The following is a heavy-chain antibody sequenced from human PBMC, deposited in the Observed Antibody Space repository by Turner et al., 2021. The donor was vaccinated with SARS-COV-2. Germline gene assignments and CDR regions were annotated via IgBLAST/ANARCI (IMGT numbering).Heavy chain of an antibody. D-gene: IGHD6-13*01. CDR2: IDHSGDT. V-gene: IGHV4-59*01. CDR3: ARSGDSWPRDF. J-gene: IGHJ4*02. CDR1: YIGSYF. Sequence: QVLLRESGPGLVRPSETLSLNCNVNYIGSYFWSWIRQRPGKTLEWIAYIDHSGDTSYNPSLKSRVTISIDTSQNQISLKLRSVTAADTAVYFCARSGDSWPRDFWGPGTLVTVSS.